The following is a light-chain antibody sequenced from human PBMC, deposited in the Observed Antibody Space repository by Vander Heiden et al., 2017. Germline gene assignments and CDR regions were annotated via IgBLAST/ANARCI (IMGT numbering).Light chain of an antibody. Sequence: QSALTQPRSVSGSPGQSVTISCTGTSSYVGGYNYVSWYQQHPGKAPKLMIYDVTERPSGVPDRFSGSKSGNTASLTISGLQAEDEADYFCCSYADNYSYVFGTGTEVTVL. CDR2: DVT. CDR3: CSYADNYSYV. J-gene: IGLJ1*01. CDR1: SSYVGGYNY. V-gene: IGLV2-11*01.